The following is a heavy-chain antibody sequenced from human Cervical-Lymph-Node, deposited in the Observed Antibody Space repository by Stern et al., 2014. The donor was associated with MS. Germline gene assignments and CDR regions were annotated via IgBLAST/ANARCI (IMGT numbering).Heavy chain of an antibody. J-gene: IGHJ6*02. V-gene: IGHV3-33*01. CDR3: ARASMIVPEDV. CDR1: GFTFSSYG. Sequence: VHLVESGGGVVQPGRSLRLSCAASGFTFSSYGMHWVRQAPGQGLEWVAVIWYDGSNKYYADSVKGRFTISRDNSKNTLYLQMNSLRAEDTAVYYCARASMIVPEDVWGQGTTVTVSS. D-gene: IGHD3-22*01. CDR2: IWYDGSNK.